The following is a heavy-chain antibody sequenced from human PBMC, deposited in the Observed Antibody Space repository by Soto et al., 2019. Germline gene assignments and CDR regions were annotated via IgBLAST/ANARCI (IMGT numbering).Heavy chain of an antibody. J-gene: IGHJ4*02. D-gene: IGHD2-15*01. V-gene: IGHV1-24*01. CDR1: GYTLTELS. CDR2: FDPEDGET. Sequence: QVQLVQSGAEVKKPGASVKVSCKVSGYTLTELSMHWVRQAPGKGLEWMGGFDPEDGETIYAQKFQGRVTMTEDTSTATAYMELSSLRSEDTAVYYCATEIMRYCSGGSCYGRLYYFDYWGQGTLVTVSS. CDR3: ATEIMRYCSGGSCYGRLYYFDY.